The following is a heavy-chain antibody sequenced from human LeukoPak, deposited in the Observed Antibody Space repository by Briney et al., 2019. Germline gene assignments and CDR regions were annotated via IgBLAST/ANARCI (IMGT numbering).Heavy chain of an antibody. V-gene: IGHV4-34*01. J-gene: IGHJ4*02. CDR2: INHSGST. CDR3: ARGPPRDFGASGFYYNY. CDR1: GGSFSDYY. D-gene: IGHD4/OR15-4a*01. Sequence: SETLSLTCAIYGGSFSDYYWSWVRQPPGKGLEWIGEINHSGSTNYNPSLTSRVTMSVDTSKNQFSLKLSSVTAAGTAVYFCARGPPRDFGASGFYYNYWGQGTRVTVSS.